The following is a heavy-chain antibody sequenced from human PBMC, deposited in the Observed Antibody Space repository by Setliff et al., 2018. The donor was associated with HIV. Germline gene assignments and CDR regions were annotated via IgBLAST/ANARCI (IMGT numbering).Heavy chain of an antibody. Sequence: SETLSLTCPVSGASITSGSYYWSWIRQPAENGLEWIGHISTSGSTHYNPSLKSRVTISLDTSTNHFSLKLSSVTAADTAVYYCARGKGQKNWNYGPYFNYMDVWGKGTTVTVSS. V-gene: IGHV4-61*09. D-gene: IGHD1-7*01. J-gene: IGHJ6*03. CDR2: ISTSGST. CDR1: GASITSGSYY. CDR3: ARGKGQKNWNYGPYFNYMDV.